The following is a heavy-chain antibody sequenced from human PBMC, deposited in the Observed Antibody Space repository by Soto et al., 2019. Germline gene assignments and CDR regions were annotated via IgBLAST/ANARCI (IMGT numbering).Heavy chain of an antibody. Sequence: GASVKVSCKASGYTFTSYDINWVRQAPGQGLEWMGWMSANNGNTSYAQKLQGRVTMTTDTSTSTAYMELRSLRSDDTAVYYCARVLGSSSYYYYGMDVWGQGTTVTVSS. CDR2: MSANNGNT. V-gene: IGHV1-18*01. D-gene: IGHD6-13*01. J-gene: IGHJ6*02. CDR3: ARVLGSSSYYYYGMDV. CDR1: GYTFTSYD.